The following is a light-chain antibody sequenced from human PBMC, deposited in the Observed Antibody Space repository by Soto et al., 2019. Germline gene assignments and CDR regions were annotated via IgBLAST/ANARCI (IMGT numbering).Light chain of an antibody. CDR2: EVT. CDR1: SSDVGGYNY. V-gene: IGLV2-8*01. Sequence: QSALTQPPSASGSPGQSVTISCTGTSSDVGGYNYVSWYQQHPGKAPKLMIFEVTRRPSGVPDRFSGSKSGNTASLTVSGLQAEDEAEYYCSSYAGDNTAVFGGGTKLTVL. J-gene: IGLJ2*01. CDR3: SSYAGDNTAV.